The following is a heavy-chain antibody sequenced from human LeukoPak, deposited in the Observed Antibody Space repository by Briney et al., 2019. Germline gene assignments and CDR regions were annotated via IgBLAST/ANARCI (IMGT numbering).Heavy chain of an antibody. J-gene: IGHJ5*02. CDR1: GDSISGFY. CDR3: ARGTGYVWGSYRYTAWFDP. Sequence: KPSETLSLTCTVSGDSISGFYCTWIRQPPGKGLEWIGYIYYSGSTNYNTSLKSRVTISVDMSKKQFSLKLSSVTAADTAVYYCARGTGYVWGSYRYTAWFDPWGQGTLVTVSS. D-gene: IGHD3-16*02. CDR2: IYYSGST. V-gene: IGHV4-59*01.